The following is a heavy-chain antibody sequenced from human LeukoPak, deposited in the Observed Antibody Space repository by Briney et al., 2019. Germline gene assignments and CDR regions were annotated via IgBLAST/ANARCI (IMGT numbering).Heavy chain of an antibody. V-gene: IGHV3-23*01. CDR2: ISGSGGST. J-gene: IGHJ4*02. Sequence: TGGSLRLSCAASGFTFSSYWMSWVRQAPGKGLEWVSAISGSGGSTYYADSVKGRFTISRDNSKNTLYLQMNSLRAEDTAVYYCAKAPSLGLLRFLEWLSIDYWGQGTLVTVSS. D-gene: IGHD3-3*01. CDR1: GFTFSSYW. CDR3: AKAPSLGLLRFLEWLSIDY.